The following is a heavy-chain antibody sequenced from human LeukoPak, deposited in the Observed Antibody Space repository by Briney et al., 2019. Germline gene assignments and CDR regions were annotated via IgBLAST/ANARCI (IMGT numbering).Heavy chain of an antibody. CDR2: IIPIFGTA. CDR1: GGTFSSYA. D-gene: IGHD2-21*02. Sequence: EASVKVSCKASGGTFSSYAISWVRQAPGQGLEWIGGIIPIFGTANYAQKFQGRVTITTDESTSTAYMELSSLRSEDTAVYYCARGHTDCGGDCYSGAKGYYYYMDVWGKGTTVTVSS. V-gene: IGHV1-69*05. J-gene: IGHJ6*03. CDR3: ARGHTDCGGDCYSGAKGYYYYMDV.